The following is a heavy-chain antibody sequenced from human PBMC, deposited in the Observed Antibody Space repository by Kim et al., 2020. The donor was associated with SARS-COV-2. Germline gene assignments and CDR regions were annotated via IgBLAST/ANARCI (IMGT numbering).Heavy chain of an antibody. Sequence: SPKFQGRVTITRDTSASTAYMELSSLRSEDTAVYYCARDKGWLQFGYFDYWGQGTLVTVSS. CDR3: ARDKGWLQFGYFDY. J-gene: IGHJ4*02. D-gene: IGHD5-12*01. V-gene: IGHV1-3*01.